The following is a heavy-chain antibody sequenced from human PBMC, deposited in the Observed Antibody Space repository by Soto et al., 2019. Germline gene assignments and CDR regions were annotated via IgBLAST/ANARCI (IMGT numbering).Heavy chain of an antibody. CDR2: INHSGST. Sequence: QVQLQQWGAGLLKPSETLSLTCAVYGGSFSGYYWSWIRQPPGKGLEWIGEINHSGSTNYNPSLKSRVTISVDASKNQFSLKLSSVTAADTAVYYCARGAFETGGDHTLSWFDPWGQGTLVTVSS. D-gene: IGHD2-21*02. CDR1: GGSFSGYY. V-gene: IGHV4-34*01. J-gene: IGHJ5*02. CDR3: ARGAFETGGDHTLSWFDP.